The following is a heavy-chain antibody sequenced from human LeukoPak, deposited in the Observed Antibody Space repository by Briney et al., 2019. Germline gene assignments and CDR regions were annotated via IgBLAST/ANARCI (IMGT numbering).Heavy chain of an antibody. J-gene: IGHJ4*02. CDR3: ARVDGSGPNAPNDC. CDR1: GYTFTRYA. Sequence: ASVKVSCKASGYTFTRYAMNWVRQAPGQRLEWMGWIHVGNGNTEYSQKFQGRVTITRDTPATTTYMELSSLRSEDTAVYYCARVDGSGPNAPNDCWGQGSLVTVSS. CDR2: IHVGNGNT. V-gene: IGHV1-3*01. D-gene: IGHD3-10*01.